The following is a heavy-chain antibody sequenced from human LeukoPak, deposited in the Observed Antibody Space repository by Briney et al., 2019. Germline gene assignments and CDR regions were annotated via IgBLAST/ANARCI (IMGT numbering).Heavy chain of an antibody. CDR3: ARELTRGFDP. CDR2: IIPILGIA. Sequence: GASVKVSCKASGGTSSSYAISWVRQAPGQGLEWMGRIIPILGIANYAQKFQGRVTITADKSTSTAYMELSSLRSEDTAVYYCARELTRGFDPWGQGTLVTVSS. V-gene: IGHV1-69*04. D-gene: IGHD3-9*01. CDR1: GGTSSSYA. J-gene: IGHJ5*02.